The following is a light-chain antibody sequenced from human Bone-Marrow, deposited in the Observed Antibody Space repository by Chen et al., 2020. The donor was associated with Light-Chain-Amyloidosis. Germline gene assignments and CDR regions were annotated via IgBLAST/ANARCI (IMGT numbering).Light chain of an antibody. CDR2: GNT. J-gene: IGLJ2*01. V-gene: IGLV1-40*01. CDR3: QSYDSSLTGSGV. CDR1: SSNIGAGYD. Sequence: QSVLTQPHSVAGAPGQRVTISCTGGSSNIGAGYDVHWYQQLPGTAPKLLIYGNTNRPSGVPDRFSGSKSGTSASLAIAGLQAEDEADYYCQSYDSSLTGSGVFGGGTKLTVL.